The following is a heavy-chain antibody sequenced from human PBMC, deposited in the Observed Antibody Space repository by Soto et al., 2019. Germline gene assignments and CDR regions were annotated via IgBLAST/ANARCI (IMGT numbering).Heavy chain of an antibody. D-gene: IGHD6-13*01. Sequence: RXLTGAVYGGSFSGYYWSWIRQPPGKGLEWIGEINHSGSTNYNPSLKSRVTISVDTSKNQFSLKLSSVTAADTAVYYCARGRGRRARHQNTSRSWYPGWWFDPWGQGTLVTVSS. J-gene: IGHJ5*02. V-gene: IGHV4-34*01. CDR1: GGSFSGYY. CDR3: ARGRGRRARHQNTSRSWYPGWWFDP. CDR2: INHSGST.